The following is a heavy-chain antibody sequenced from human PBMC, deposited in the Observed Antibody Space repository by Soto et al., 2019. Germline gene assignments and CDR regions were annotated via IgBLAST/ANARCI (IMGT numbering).Heavy chain of an antibody. CDR3: ARQSTAMVLHAPGFDY. D-gene: IGHD5-18*01. Sequence: GASVKVSCKASGGTFSSYAISWVRQAPGQGLEWMGGIIPIFGTANYAQKFQGRVAITADESTSTAYMELSSLRSEDTAVYYCARQSTAMVLHAPGFDYWGQGTLVTVSS. CDR2: IIPIFGTA. J-gene: IGHJ4*02. V-gene: IGHV1-69*13. CDR1: GGTFSSYA.